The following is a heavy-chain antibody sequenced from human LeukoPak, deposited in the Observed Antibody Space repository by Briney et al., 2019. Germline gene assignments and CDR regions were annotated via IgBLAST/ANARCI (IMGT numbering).Heavy chain of an antibody. V-gene: IGHV1-69*05. D-gene: IGHD1-1*01. CDR3: ARYRQLERLAFDI. CDR2: IIPVFGTA. J-gene: IGHJ3*02. CDR1: GGTFSSYA. Sequence: SVKVSCKASGGTFSSYAISWVRQAPGQGLEWMGGIIPVFGTANYAQKFQGRVTITMDESTSTAYMELSSLRSEDTAVYYCARYRQLERLAFDIWGQGTMVTVSS.